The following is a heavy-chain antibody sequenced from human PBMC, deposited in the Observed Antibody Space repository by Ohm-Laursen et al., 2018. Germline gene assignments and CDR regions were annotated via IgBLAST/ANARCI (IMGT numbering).Heavy chain of an antibody. V-gene: IGHV4-59*01. CDR1: GGSISSYY. D-gene: IGHD5-12*01. CDR3: ARSYEYYYYGMDV. J-gene: IGHJ6*02. CDR2: IYYSGST. Sequence: SETLFLTCTVSGGSISSYYWSWIRQPPGKGLEWIGYIYYSGSTNYNPSLKSRVTISVDTSKNQFSLKLSSVTAADTAVYYCARSYEYYYYGMDVWGQGTTVTVSS.